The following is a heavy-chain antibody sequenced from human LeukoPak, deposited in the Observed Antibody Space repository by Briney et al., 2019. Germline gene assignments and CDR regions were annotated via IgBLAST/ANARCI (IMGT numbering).Heavy chain of an antibody. D-gene: IGHD1-26*01. Sequence: PGGSLRLSCAASGFTFSSYAMHWVRQAPGKGLEWVAVISYDGSNKYYADSVKGRFTISRDNSENTLYLQMNSLRAEDTAVYYCASHSGSYYYYFDYWGQGTLVTVSS. CDR2: ISYDGSNK. J-gene: IGHJ4*02. V-gene: IGHV3-30-3*01. CDR3: ASHSGSYYYYFDY. CDR1: GFTFSSYA.